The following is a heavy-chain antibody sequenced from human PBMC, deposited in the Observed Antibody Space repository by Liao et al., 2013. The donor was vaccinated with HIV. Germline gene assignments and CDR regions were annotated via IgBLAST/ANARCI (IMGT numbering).Heavy chain of an antibody. CDR1: GGSFNNYF. CDR3: ARTPSMFGGLDV. D-gene: IGHD3-10*02. Sequence: QVHLQQWGAGLLKPSDTLSLTCDVRGGSFNNYFWTWIRQSPGKGLEWIGEVTHSGDTDYNPSLVSRVTIWIDTSKTQFSLQLTSVTAADAALYYCARTPSMFGGLDVWGQGALVTVSS. V-gene: IGHV4-34*02. CDR2: VTHSGDT. J-gene: IGHJ4*02.